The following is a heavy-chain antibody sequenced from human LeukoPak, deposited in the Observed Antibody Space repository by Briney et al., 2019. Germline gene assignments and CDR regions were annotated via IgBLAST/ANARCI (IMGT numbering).Heavy chain of an antibody. D-gene: IGHD6-6*01. CDR2: IYYSGST. V-gene: IGHV4-59*01. CDR1: GGSISSYY. CDR3: ARGKYRSGMIDY. J-gene: IGHJ4*02. Sequence: PSETLSLTCTVSGGSISSYYWSWIRQPPGKALEWIGYIYYSGSTNYNPSLKSRVTISVDTSKNQFSLKLSSVTAADTAVYYCARGKYRSGMIDYWGQGTLVTVSS.